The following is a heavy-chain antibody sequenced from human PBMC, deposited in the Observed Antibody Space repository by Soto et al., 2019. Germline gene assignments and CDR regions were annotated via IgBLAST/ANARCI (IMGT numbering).Heavy chain of an antibody. CDR1: GYTFTGYA. CDR2: INAGNGNT. V-gene: IGHV1-3*01. D-gene: IGHD2-15*01. Sequence: QVQLVQSGSELKKPGASVKVSCKASGYTFTGYAMHWVRQAPGQRLEWMGWINAGNGNTKYSQKFQGRFTITRDTSASTAYMELSSLRSEDTAVYYRAKGEWSYCRGGSCYYFDYWGQGTLVTVSS. J-gene: IGHJ4*02. CDR3: AKGEWSYCRGGSCYYFDY.